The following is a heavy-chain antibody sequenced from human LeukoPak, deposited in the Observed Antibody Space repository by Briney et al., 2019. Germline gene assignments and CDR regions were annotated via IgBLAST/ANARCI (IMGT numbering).Heavy chain of an antibody. CDR3: ARHSRGYSYANWFDP. CDR2: SYYSGST. CDR1: GGSISSYY. V-gene: IGHV4-59*08. D-gene: IGHD5-18*01. J-gene: IGHJ5*02. Sequence: SETLSLTCTVSGGSISSYYWSWIRQPPGKGLEWIGYSYYSGSTNYNPSLKSRVTISVDTSKNQFSLKLSSVTAADTAVYYCARHSRGYSYANWFDPWGQGTLVTVSS.